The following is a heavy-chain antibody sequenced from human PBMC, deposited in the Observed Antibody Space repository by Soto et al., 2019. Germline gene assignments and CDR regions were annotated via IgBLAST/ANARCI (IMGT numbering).Heavy chain of an antibody. CDR2: IWHDGNNK. Sequence: GGSLRLSXAASGFTFSNYGMHWVRQAPGKGLEWVAIIWHDGNNKYYADSVRGRFIISRDNSKNRLYLQMNSLRSEDTAVYYCARDLRTVVTRHYYYYGMDVWGQGTTVTVS. V-gene: IGHV3-30*02. J-gene: IGHJ6*02. D-gene: IGHD2-15*01. CDR3: ARDLRTVVTRHYYYYGMDV. CDR1: GFTFSNYG.